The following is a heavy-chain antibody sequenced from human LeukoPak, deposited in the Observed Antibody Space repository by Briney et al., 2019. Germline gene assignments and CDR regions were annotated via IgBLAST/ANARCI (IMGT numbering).Heavy chain of an antibody. J-gene: IGHJ5*02. Sequence: ASVKVSCKASGYTFTSYGISWVRQATGQGLEWMGWMNPYSANTGYAQNFQGRLTITRNTSISTAFMELRSLRSEDTAVYYCARSQQLVLRSPLDPWGQGTLVTVSS. CDR3: ARSQQLVLRSPLDP. CDR1: GYTFTSYG. D-gene: IGHD6-13*01. CDR2: MNPYSANT. V-gene: IGHV1-8*03.